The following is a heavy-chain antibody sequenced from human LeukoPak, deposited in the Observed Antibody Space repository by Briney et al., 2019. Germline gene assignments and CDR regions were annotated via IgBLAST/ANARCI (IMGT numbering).Heavy chain of an antibody. J-gene: IGHJ4*02. V-gene: IGHV1-8*02. CDR2: MNPNSGNT. D-gene: IGHD6-13*01. CDR3: TRESSIAAAGAGLDY. Sequence: GASVKVSCKASGYTFTSNYIHWVRQAPGQGLEWMGWMNPNSGNTGYAQKFQGRVTMTRNTSISTAYMELSSLRSEDTAVYYCTRESSIAAAGAGLDYWGQGTLVTVSS. CDR1: GYTFTSNY.